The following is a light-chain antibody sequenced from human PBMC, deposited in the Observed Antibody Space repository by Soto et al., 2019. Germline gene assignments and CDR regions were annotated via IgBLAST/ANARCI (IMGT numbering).Light chain of an antibody. V-gene: IGLV1-44*01. CDR1: SSNIGSNT. CDR2: SNN. CDR3: AAWDDSLNALV. J-gene: IGLJ2*01. Sequence: QSVLTQPPSVSGTPGQRVTISCSGSSSNIGSNTVNWYQQRPGTAPKLLIYSNNQRPSGVPDRFSGSKSGTSASLAISGLQSEDEADYYCAAWDDSLNALVFGGGTKLTVL.